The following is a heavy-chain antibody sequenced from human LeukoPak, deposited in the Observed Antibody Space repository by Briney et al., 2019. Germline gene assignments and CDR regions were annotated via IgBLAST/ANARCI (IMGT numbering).Heavy chain of an antibody. CDR2: INHSGST. CDR3: ARDRNDNGAFYGMDV. Sequence: SETLSLTCAVYGGSFSGYYWSWIRQPPGKGLEWIGEINHSGSTNYNPSLKSRVTISVDTSKNQFSLKLSSVTAADTAVYYCARDRNDNGAFYGMDVWGQGTTVTVSS. D-gene: IGHD4-17*01. CDR1: GGSFSGYY. V-gene: IGHV4-34*01. J-gene: IGHJ6*02.